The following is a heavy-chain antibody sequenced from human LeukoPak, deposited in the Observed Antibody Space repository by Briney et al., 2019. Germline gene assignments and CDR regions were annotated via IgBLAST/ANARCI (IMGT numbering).Heavy chain of an antibody. CDR1: GYTFTGYY. J-gene: IGHJ3*02. Sequence: ASVKVSCKASGYTFTGYYMHWVRQAPGQGLEWMGWISPNSGGTNYAQKFQGRVTMTRDTSISTAYMELSRLRSDDTAVYYCARDDRDMYCSGGSCYSVYAFDIWGQGTMVTVSS. V-gene: IGHV1-2*02. D-gene: IGHD2-15*01. CDR2: ISPNSGGT. CDR3: ARDDRDMYCSGGSCYSVYAFDI.